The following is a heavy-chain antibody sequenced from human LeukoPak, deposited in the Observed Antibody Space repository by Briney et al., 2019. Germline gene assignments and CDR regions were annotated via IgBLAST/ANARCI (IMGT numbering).Heavy chain of an antibody. CDR3: ARVRVGEYDAFDI. CDR1: GFTFTAYY. V-gene: IGHV1-2*02. CDR2: ITPNNGAT. Sequence: ASVKVSCKASGFTFTAYYIHWVRQAPGQGLEWVGLITPNNGATNYAQKFQGRVTVTRDASVNTAYMEMSRLTSDDTAMYFCARVRVGEYDAFDIWGQGTMVTVSS. J-gene: IGHJ3*02. D-gene: IGHD6-6*01.